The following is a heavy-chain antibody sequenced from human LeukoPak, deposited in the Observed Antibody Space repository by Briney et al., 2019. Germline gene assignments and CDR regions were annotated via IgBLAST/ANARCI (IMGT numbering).Heavy chain of an antibody. CDR3: AKDSAVYYYYGMDV. CDR2: ISGSGGST. J-gene: IGHJ6*02. Sequence: GGSLRLSCAASGFTFSSYAMSWVRQAPGKGLEWVSAISGSGGSTYYADSVKGRFTISRDNSKNTLYLQMNSLRTEDTALYYCAKDSAVYYYYGMDVWGQGTTVTVS. CDR1: GFTFSSYA. V-gene: IGHV3-23*01.